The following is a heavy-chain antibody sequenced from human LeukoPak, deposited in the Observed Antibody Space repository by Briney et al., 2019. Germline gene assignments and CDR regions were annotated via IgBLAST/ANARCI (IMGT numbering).Heavy chain of an antibody. Sequence: GRSLRLSCAASGFTFSSYDMHWVRQAPGKGLEWVAVISYDGSNKYYADSVKGRFTISRDNSKNTLYLQMNSLRAEDTAVYYCAKDGLGYYYDSSGRDAFDIWGQGTMVTVSS. D-gene: IGHD3-22*01. CDR1: GFTFSSYD. J-gene: IGHJ3*02. V-gene: IGHV3-30*18. CDR3: AKDGLGYYYDSSGRDAFDI. CDR2: ISYDGSNK.